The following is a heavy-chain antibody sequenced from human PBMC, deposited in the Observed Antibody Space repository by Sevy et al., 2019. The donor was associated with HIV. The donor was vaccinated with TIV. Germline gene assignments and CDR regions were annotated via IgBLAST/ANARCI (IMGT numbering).Heavy chain of an antibody. J-gene: IGHJ3*02. CDR3: AREGAVAAAFDI. D-gene: IGHD6-19*01. CDR2: ISSGGTTM. Sequence: GSLRLSCVASGFTFSTHSMNWVRQAPGKGLEWISYISSGGTTMFYADSVKGRFTISRDNAKNSLYLQMNSLRAEDTAVYYCAREGAVAAAFDIWGQGTMVTVSS. CDR1: GFTFSTHS. V-gene: IGHV3-48*01.